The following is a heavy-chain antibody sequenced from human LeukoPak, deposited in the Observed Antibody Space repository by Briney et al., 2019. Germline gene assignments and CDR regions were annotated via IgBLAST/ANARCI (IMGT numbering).Heavy chain of an antibody. J-gene: IGHJ4*02. CDR2: ISYDGSNK. CDR3: ARPYFGYSSGWYDY. D-gene: IGHD6-19*01. CDR1: GFTFSSYA. V-gene: IGHV3-30-3*01. Sequence: PGGSLRLSCAASGFTFSSYAMHWVRQAPGKGLEWVAVISYDGSNKYYADSVKGRFTTSRDNSKNTLYLQMNSLRAEDTAVYYCARPYFGYSSGWYDYWGQGTLVTVSS.